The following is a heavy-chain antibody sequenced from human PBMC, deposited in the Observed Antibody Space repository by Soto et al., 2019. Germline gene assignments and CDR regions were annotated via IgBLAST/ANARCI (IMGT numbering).Heavy chain of an antibody. D-gene: IGHD3-10*01. Sequence: PSETLSLTCAVYGGSFSGYYWSWIRQPPGKGLEWIGEINHSGSTNYNPSLKSRVTISVDTSKNQFSLKLSSVTAADTAVYYCAKQAGYGSGSYYKINWFDPWGQGTLVTVS. V-gene: IGHV4-34*01. J-gene: IGHJ5*02. CDR2: INHSGST. CDR3: AKQAGYGSGSYYKINWFDP. CDR1: GGSFSGYY.